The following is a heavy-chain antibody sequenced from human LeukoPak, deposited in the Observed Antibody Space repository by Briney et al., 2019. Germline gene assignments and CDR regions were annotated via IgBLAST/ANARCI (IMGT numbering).Heavy chain of an antibody. J-gene: IGHJ4*02. Sequence: GGSLRLSCAASGFTFSSYSMNWVRQAPGKGLEWVSYISSSSTIYYADSVTGRFTISRDNAKNSLYLQMNSLRAEDTAVYVCARDSIAAIIWGQGTLVTVSS. CDR2: ISSSSTI. V-gene: IGHV3-48*01. D-gene: IGHD6-13*01. CDR1: GFTFSSYS. CDR3: ARDSIAAII.